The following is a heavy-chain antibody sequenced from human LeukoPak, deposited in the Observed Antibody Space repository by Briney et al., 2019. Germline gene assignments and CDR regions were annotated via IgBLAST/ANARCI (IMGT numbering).Heavy chain of an antibody. J-gene: IGHJ4*02. CDR1: GGFFNDYD. CDR3: ARYVPVKTGPTRASFDY. Sequence: SETLSLTCSVYGGFFNDYDWSWVRQAPGRGLQWIGEINQSGATNCDPSLKSRVTMSIDTSKSQFSLSLRSVTAADTAVYFCARYVPVKTGPTRASFDYWGQGILVSVSS. D-gene: IGHD1-1*01. CDR2: INQSGAT. V-gene: IGHV4-34*01.